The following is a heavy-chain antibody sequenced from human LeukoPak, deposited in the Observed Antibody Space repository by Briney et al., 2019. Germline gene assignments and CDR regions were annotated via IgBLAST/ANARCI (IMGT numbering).Heavy chain of an antibody. CDR2: IYYSGST. Sequence: SETLSLTCTVSRGSISSSSYYWGWTRQPPGRGLEWIGSIYYSGSTYYNPSLKSRVTISVDTSKNQFSLKLSSVTAADTAVYYCARQGSSGYFDYWGQGTLVTVSS. D-gene: IGHD3-22*01. CDR3: ARQGSSGYFDY. CDR1: RGSISSSSYY. V-gene: IGHV4-39*01. J-gene: IGHJ4*02.